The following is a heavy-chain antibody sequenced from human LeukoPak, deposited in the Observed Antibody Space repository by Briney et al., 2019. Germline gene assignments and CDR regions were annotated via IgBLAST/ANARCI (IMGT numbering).Heavy chain of an antibody. Sequence: ASVKVSCKASGYTFTSYGISRVRQAPGQGLEWMGWISAYNGNTNFAQKLQDRVTMTTDTSTSTAYMELRSLRSDDTAVYYCARAEKPNWGNYYYYCMDVWGKGTTVTVSS. CDR2: ISAYNGNT. CDR3: ARAEKPNWGNYYYYCMDV. V-gene: IGHV1-18*01. J-gene: IGHJ6*03. CDR1: GYTFTSYG. D-gene: IGHD7-27*01.